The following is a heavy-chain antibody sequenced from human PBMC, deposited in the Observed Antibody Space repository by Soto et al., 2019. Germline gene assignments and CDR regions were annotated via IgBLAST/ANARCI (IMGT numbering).Heavy chain of an antibody. CDR2: ISSSSSTI. CDR1: GFTFSDYY. D-gene: IGHD6-19*01. CDR3: AREGWPFDY. Sequence: PGGSLRLSCAASGFTFSDYYIHWVRQAPGKGLEWVSYISSSSSTIYYADSVKGRFTISRDNAKNSLYLKMNSLRAEDTAVYYCAREGWPFDYWGQGTLVTVSS. V-gene: IGHV3-48*01. J-gene: IGHJ4*02.